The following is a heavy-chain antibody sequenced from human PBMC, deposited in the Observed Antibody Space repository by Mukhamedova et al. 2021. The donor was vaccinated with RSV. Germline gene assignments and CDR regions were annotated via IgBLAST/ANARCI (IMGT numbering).Heavy chain of an antibody. CDR3: GRVAYGPAATPNFDS. J-gene: IGHJ4*01. CDR2: IFGGGST. V-gene: IGHV3-53*01. Sequence: QSTWGGLEWISDIFGGGSTYYADSVKGRPTISREDSKNTLYFEINSLRADDSAIYYCGRVAYGPAATPNFDSWGHGTLVNFSS. D-gene: IGHD2-2*01.